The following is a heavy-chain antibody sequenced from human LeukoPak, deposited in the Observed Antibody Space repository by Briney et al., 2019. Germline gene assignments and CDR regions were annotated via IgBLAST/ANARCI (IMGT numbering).Heavy chain of an antibody. CDR2: IYPGDSDT. D-gene: IGHD4-11*01. CDR1: GYRFTSCW. J-gene: IGHJ4*02. CDR3: AITNSDYTYYFDY. V-gene: IGHV5-51*01. Sequence: GESLKISCKGSGYRFTSCWTGWVRQLPGKGLEWMGIIYPGDSDTRYSPSFQGQVTISVDKYINTAYLQWSSLKASDTAMYYCAITNSDYTYYFDYWGQGTLVTVSS.